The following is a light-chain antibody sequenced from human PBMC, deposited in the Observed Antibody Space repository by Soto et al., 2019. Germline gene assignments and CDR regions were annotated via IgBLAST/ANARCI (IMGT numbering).Light chain of an antibody. V-gene: IGKV3-15*01. CDR2: GAS. CDR1: QSISRN. J-gene: IGKJ2*01. CDR3: QHYNNWPPYT. Sequence: EIVMTQSPATLSLSPGERATLSCRASQSISRNLAWYQQKPGQAPRLLMYGASTRATGIPARFSGSGSGTEFSLTISSLQSEDFAVYYCQHYNNWPPYTFGPGTKLEIK.